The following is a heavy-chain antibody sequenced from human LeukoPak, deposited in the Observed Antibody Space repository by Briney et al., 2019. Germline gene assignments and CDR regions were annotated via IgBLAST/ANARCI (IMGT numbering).Heavy chain of an antibody. CDR2: MNPNSGNT. D-gene: IGHD6-13*01. CDR3: ARGLFFSPGIAAVMVVGY. J-gene: IGHJ4*02. V-gene: IGHV1-8*01. Sequence: ASVKVSCKASGYTFTSYDINWVRQATGQGLEWMGWMNPNSGNTGYAQKFQGRVTMTRNTSISTAYMELSSLRSEDTAVYYCARGLFFSPGIAAVMVVGYWGQGTLVTVSS. CDR1: GYTFTSYD.